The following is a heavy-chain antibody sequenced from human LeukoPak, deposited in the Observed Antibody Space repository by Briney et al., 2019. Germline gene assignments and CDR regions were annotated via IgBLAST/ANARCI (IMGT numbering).Heavy chain of an antibody. CDR2: ISSSSTI. CDR3: ARAPLYDC. Sequence: GGSLRLSCAASGFTFSSYSMNWVRQAPGKGLEWVSYISSSSTIYYADSVKGRFTISRDNAKNSLYLQMNSLRAEDTAVYYCARAPLYDCWGQGTLVTVSS. V-gene: IGHV3-48*01. J-gene: IGHJ4*02. CDR1: GFTFSSYS. D-gene: IGHD3-3*01.